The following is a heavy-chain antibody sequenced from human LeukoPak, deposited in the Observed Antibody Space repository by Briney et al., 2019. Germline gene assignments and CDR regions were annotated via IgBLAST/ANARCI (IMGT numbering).Heavy chain of an antibody. V-gene: IGHV3-15*01. Sequence: GGSLRLSCAASRLALSVARTRSVCQAPGKGLEWVGRLKSKTDGGTTDYAAPVKGRFTISRDDSKNTLYLQMNSLKTEDTAVYYCTAPSHFRSGYLTTWGQGTLVTVSS. CDR3: TAPSHFRSGYLTT. CDR1: RLALSVAR. CDR2: LKSKTDGGTT. D-gene: IGHD3-3*02. J-gene: IGHJ5*02.